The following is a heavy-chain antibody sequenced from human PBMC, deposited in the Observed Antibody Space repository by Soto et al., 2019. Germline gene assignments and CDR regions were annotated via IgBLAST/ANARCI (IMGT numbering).Heavy chain of an antibody. CDR2: MSGTGGST. J-gene: IGHJ4*02. Sequence: EVQLLESGGGLVQPGRSLRLSCAASGFTFSSYAMNWVRQAPGKGLEWVSAMSGTGGSTYYADSVKGRFTISRDNSKNTLYLQMNILRVEDTAVFYCAKAGFSSGWSPSGFDYWGQGTLVTVSS. CDR1: GFTFSSYA. V-gene: IGHV3-23*01. CDR3: AKAGFSSGWSPSGFDY. D-gene: IGHD6-19*01.